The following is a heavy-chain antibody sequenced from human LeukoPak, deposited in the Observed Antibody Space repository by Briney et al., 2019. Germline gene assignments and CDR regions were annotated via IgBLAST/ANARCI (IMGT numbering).Heavy chain of an antibody. CDR1: GYTFTGYY. J-gene: IGHJ4*02. D-gene: IGHD3-3*01. V-gene: IGHV1-2*02. Sequence: ASVKVSCKASGYTFTGYYMHWVRQVPGQGLEWMGWINPNSGGTNYAQKFQGRVTMTRDTSISTAYMELSRLRSDDTAVYYCARDASDIGSGYFDYWGQGTLVTVSS. CDR2: INPNSGGT. CDR3: ARDASDIGSGYFDY.